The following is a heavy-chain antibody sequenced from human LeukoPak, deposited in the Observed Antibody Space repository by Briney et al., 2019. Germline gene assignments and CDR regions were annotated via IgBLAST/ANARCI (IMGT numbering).Heavy chain of an antibody. V-gene: IGHV1-46*01. J-gene: IGHJ6*02. CDR1: GYTFTGYY. Sequence: RASVKVSCKASGYTFTGYYIHWVRQAPGQGLEWMGIINPSGGSTSYAQKFQGRVTMTRDTSTSTVYMELSSLRSEDTAVYYCARDHLEYSSSGGGMDVWGQGTTVTVSS. D-gene: IGHD6-6*01. CDR2: INPSGGST. CDR3: ARDHLEYSSSGGGMDV.